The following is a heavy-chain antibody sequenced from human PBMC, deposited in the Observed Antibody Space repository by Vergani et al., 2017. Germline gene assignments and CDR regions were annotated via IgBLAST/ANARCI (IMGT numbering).Heavy chain of an antibody. J-gene: IGHJ4*02. V-gene: IGHV4-61*02. Sequence: QVQLQESGPGLVKPSQTLSLTCTVSGGSISSGSYYWSWIRQPAGKGLEWIGRTYTSGSTNYNPSLKSRVTMSVDTSKNQFSLKLSSVTAADTAVYYCARRTTMVRGVLEIARYYFDYWGQGTLVTVSS. CDR2: TYTSGST. CDR3: ARRTTMVRGVLEIARYYFDY. D-gene: IGHD3-10*01. CDR1: GGSISSGSYY.